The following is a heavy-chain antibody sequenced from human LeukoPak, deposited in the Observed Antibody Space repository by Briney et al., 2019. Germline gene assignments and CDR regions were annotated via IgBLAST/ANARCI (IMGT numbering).Heavy chain of an antibody. J-gene: IGHJ4*02. CDR2: IYTSGST. Sequence: PSETLSLTCTVSGGSISSYYWSWIRQPAGKGLEWIGRIYTSGSTNYNPSLKSRVTMSVDTSKNQFSLKLSSATAADTAVYYCAKDLYSSGWYPFDYWGQGTLVTVSS. V-gene: IGHV4-4*07. CDR3: AKDLYSSGWYPFDY. D-gene: IGHD6-19*01. CDR1: GGSISSYY.